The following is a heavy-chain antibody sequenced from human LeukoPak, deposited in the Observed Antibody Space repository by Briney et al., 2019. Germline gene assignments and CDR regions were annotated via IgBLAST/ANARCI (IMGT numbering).Heavy chain of an antibody. CDR2: TYYRSKWSN. J-gene: IGHJ4*02. CDR1: GDSVSSNLAT. Sequence: SQTLSLTCVISGDSVSSNLATWNWLRQSPSRGLEWLGRTYYRSKWSNDYAVSVNSRLTINPDTSKNHFSLQLSFVTPEDTALYFCARALGVVFDYWGQGTLVTVSS. CDR3: ARALGVVFDY. D-gene: IGHD2-8*01. V-gene: IGHV6-1*01.